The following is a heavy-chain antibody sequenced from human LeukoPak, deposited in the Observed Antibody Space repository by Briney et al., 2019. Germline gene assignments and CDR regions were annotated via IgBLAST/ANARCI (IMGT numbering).Heavy chain of an antibody. CDR2: ISDSGDKT. V-gene: IGHV3-23*01. CDR3: ARDSANNDYADDYIDY. CDR1: GFTFNDFA. Sequence: PGGTLRFSSSASGFTFNDFAMIWVRQAPGRGLEWCSAISDSGDKTFYADPVKGRFSTSRYNSKGSLFLQMNNLRVEDTSIYACARDSANNDYADDYIDYWGQGALVTVSS. J-gene: IGHJ4*02. D-gene: IGHD4-17*01.